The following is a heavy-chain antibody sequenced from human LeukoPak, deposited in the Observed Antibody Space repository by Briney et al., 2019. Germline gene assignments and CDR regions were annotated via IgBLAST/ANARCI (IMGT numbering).Heavy chain of an antibody. CDR1: GFTFSSYG. CDR3: AKDRYPGPRVYSRQAGLDP. D-gene: IGHD5-12*01. J-gene: IGHJ5*02. V-gene: IGHV3-30*02. Sequence: HAGGSLRLSCAASGFTFSSYGMHWVRQAPGKGLEWVAFIRYDGSNKYYADSVKGRFTISRDNSKNTLYLQMNSLRAEDTAVYYCAKDRYPGPRVYSRQAGLDPWGQGTLVTVSS. CDR2: IRYDGSNK.